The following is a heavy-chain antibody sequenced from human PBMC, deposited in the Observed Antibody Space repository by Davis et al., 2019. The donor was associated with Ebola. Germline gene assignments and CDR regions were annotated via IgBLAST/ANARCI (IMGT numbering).Heavy chain of an antibody. CDR2: IRNKANSYTT. CDR1: GFTFSDHY. D-gene: IGHD1-1*01. J-gene: IGHJ4*02. CDR3: ARDRKLYYS. V-gene: IGHV3-72*01. Sequence: GESLKISCAASGFTFSDHYMDWVRQAPGKGLEWVGRIRNKANSYTTEYAASAKGTFTISRDDSKNSLYLQMNSLTTDDTAVYYCARDRKLYYSWGQGTLVTVSS.